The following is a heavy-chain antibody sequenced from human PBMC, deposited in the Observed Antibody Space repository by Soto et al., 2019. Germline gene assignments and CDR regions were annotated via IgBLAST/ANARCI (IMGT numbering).Heavy chain of an antibody. J-gene: IGHJ4*02. D-gene: IGHD6-13*01. CDR3: ARVGSSRLLEDYLDY. CDR1: GYTFTSYA. CDR2: INAGNGNT. Sequence: SVKVSCKASGYTFTSYAMHWVRQAPGQRLEWMGWINAGNGNTKYSQKFQGRVTITRDTSASTAYMELSSLRSEDTAVYYCARVGSSRLLEDYLDYSGQGTLVTVSS. V-gene: IGHV1-3*01.